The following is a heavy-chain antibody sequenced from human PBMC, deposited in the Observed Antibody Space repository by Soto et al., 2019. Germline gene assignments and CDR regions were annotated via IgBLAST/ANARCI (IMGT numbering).Heavy chain of an antibody. CDR1: GFSISDGGYY. J-gene: IGHJ4*03. V-gene: IGHV4-31*03. Sequence: PSESLSLTCTVSGFSISDGGYYWSWLRQHQGKGLEWIGNIYYSGRTYYNPSLKSRVILSVDTSKNHFSLTLRSVTAADSAMYYCASVLGGDCESSFDFWGHGAPVTVSS. D-gene: IGHD2-21*02. CDR2: IYYSGRT. CDR3: ASVLGGDCESSFDF.